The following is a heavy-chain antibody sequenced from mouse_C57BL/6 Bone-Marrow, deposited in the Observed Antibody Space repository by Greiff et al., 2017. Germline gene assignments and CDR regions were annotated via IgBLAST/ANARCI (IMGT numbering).Heavy chain of an antibody. Sequence: EVMLVESGEGLVKPGGSLKLSCAASGFTFSSYAMSWVRQTPEKRLAWVAYISSGGDYIYYADTVKGRFTISRDNARNTLYLQMSSLKSEDTAMYYCTRVYYGSSYNFDYWGQGTTLTVSA. CDR2: ISSGGDYI. CDR3: TRVYYGSSYNFDY. CDR1: GFTFSSYA. V-gene: IGHV5-9-1*02. J-gene: IGHJ2*01. D-gene: IGHD1-1*01.